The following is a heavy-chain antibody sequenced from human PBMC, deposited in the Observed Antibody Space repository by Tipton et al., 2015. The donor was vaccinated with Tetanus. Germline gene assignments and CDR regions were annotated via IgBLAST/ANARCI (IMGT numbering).Heavy chain of an antibody. J-gene: IGHJ4*02. CDR3: ARLVKQWLVPEDY. D-gene: IGHD5-12*01. CDR1: GGTFSGHV. V-gene: IGHV1-18*01. Sequence: QSGAEVKKPGSSVKVSCRASGGTFSGHVISWVRQAPGQGLEWMGWDSGHSGNTVSARKVQSRVTMTTDTSTNTAYLELRSLRSDDTAVYFCARLVKQWLVPEDYWGQGTLVIVS. CDR2: DSGHSGNT.